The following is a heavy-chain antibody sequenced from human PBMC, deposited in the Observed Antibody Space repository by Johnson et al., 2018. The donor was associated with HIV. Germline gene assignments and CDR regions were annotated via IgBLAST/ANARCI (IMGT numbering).Heavy chain of an antibody. V-gene: IGHV3-30*02. Sequence: QVQLVESGGGLVQPGGSLRLSCAASGFTFSSYGMHWVRQAPGKGLEWVAFIRYDGSNKYYADSVKGRFTISRDNYKNTRYLQMNSRRAEDKAVYYCARARTPRVEVLRFDAFDIWGQGTMVTVSS. CDR2: IRYDGSNK. CDR1: GFTFSSYG. J-gene: IGHJ3*02. CDR3: ARARTPRVEVLRFDAFDI. D-gene: IGHD3-22*01.